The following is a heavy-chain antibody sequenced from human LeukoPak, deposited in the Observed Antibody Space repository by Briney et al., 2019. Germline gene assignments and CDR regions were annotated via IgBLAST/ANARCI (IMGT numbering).Heavy chain of an antibody. V-gene: IGHV3-48*01. J-gene: IGHJ3*02. D-gene: IGHD3-22*01. Sequence: PGGSLRLSRAASGFTFSSYSMNWVRQAPGKGLEWVSYISSSSSTIYYADSVKGGFTISRDNAKNSLYLQMNSLRAEDTAVYYCARGGGDSSGYWGDDAFDIWGQGTMVIVSS. CDR2: ISSSSSTI. CDR3: ARGGGDSSGYWGDDAFDI. CDR1: GFTFSSYS.